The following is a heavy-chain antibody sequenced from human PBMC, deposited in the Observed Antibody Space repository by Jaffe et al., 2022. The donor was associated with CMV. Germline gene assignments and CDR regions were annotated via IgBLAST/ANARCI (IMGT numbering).Heavy chain of an antibody. Sequence: EVQLVESGGGLVQPGGSLRLSCAASGFEFDDYGMHWVRQAPGKGLEWVSGISWKSGDIGYGDSVKGRFTISRDNAKNSLFLQMNSLGTEDTALYYCAKAEGGNYLEYFQTWGQGTLVVVS. V-gene: IGHV3-9*01. J-gene: IGHJ1*01. D-gene: IGHD1-26*01. CDR3: AKAEGGNYLEYFQT. CDR2: ISWKSGDI. CDR1: GFEFDDYG.